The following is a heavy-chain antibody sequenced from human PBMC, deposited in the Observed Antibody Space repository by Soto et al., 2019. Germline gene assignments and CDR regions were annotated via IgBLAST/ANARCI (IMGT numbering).Heavy chain of an antibody. D-gene: IGHD2-8*01. CDR1: GYSFTSYW. CDR2: IDPSDSYT. CDR3: ARLRATNYYYYGMDV. V-gene: IGHV5-10-1*01. Sequence: GESLKISCKGSGYSFTSYWISWVRQMPWKGLEWMGRIDPSDSYTNYSPSFQGHVTISADKSISTAYLQWSSLKASDTAMYYCARLRATNYYYYGMDVWGQGTTVTVSS. J-gene: IGHJ6*02.